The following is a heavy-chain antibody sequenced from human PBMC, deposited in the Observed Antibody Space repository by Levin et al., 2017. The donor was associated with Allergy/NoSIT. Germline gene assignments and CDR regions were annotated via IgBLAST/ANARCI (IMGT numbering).Heavy chain of an antibody. D-gene: IGHD3-10*02. CDR2: TYYRSNWGN. CDR1: GDSVSSNTAT. Sequence: PSETLSLTCAISGDSVSSNTATWNWVRRSPSGGLEWLGRTYYRSNWGNDYAVSVKSRITIDPDTSKNQFSLQLNSVTPEDTAVYYCARSAYVAEYFQHWGQGTLVTVSS. J-gene: IGHJ1*01. CDR3: ARSAYVAEYFQH. V-gene: IGHV6-1*01.